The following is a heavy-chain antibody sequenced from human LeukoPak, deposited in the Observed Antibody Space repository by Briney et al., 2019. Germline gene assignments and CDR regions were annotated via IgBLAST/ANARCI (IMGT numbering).Heavy chain of an antibody. J-gene: IGHJ4*02. CDR3: TRHSYAFDY. CDR1: GLTFRGSA. Sequence: QPGGSLKLSCAASGLTFRGSAMHWVRQASGKVLEWVGRIRSKANSYATAYAASVRGRFTISRDDSKNTAYLQMNSLKTEDTAVYYCTRHSYAFDYWGQGTLVTVSS. CDR2: IRSKANSYAT. D-gene: IGHD1-26*01. V-gene: IGHV3-73*01.